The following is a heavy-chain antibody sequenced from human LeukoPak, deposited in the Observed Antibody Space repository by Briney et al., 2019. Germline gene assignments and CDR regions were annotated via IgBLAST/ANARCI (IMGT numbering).Heavy chain of an antibody. Sequence: PSETLSLTCTVSGGSMSSDIYFWTWIRQPAGKGLEWIGRINRSGGTNYNPSLKSPVTISVDTSKNQFSLKLSSVTAADTAVYYCAGSLFYYYYYMDVWGKGTTVTISS. V-gene: IGHV4-61*02. J-gene: IGHJ6*03. CDR3: AGSLFYYYYYMDV. CDR2: INRSGGT. CDR1: GGSMSSDIYF.